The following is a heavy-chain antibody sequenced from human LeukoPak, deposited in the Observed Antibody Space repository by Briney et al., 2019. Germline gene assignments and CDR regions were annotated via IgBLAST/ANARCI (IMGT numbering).Heavy chain of an antibody. CDR3: ARTTWAGSASGPTWY. V-gene: IGHV4-34*01. J-gene: IGHJ2*01. D-gene: IGHD3-10*01. CDR2: INHSGST. CDR1: GGSFSNYY. Sequence: SETLSLTCTVYGGSFSNYYWSWIRQPPRKGLEWMGEINHSGSTNFNPSLKSRLTISVGASKSQFSLRLSSVTAADTAGYFCARTTWAGSASGPTWY.